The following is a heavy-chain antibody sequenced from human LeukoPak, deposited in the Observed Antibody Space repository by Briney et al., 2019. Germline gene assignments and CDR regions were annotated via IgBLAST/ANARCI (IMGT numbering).Heavy chain of an antibody. J-gene: IGHJ5*02. CDR2: VSGSGDTT. V-gene: IGHV3-23*01. D-gene: IGHD3-22*01. Sequence: GGSLRLSCAASGFMFSSYAMSWVRQAPGQGLEWVSTVSGSGDTTYYRDSVKGRFAISRDNSKNTLYLQMNSLRAEDTAVYYCATNYYDGVDPWGQGTLVTVSS. CDR3: ATNYYDGVDP. CDR1: GFMFSSYA.